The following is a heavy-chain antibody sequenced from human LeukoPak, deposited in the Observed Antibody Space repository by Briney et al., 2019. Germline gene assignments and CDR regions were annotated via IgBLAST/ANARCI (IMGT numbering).Heavy chain of an antibody. CDR1: GFTFSSYW. V-gene: IGHV3-74*01. J-gene: IGHJ5*02. D-gene: IGHD2-2*01. CDR3: AREGGFQRYNWFDH. CDR2: INSDGSST. Sequence: PGGSLRLSCAASGFTFSSYWMHWVRHAPGKGLVWVSRINSDGSSTSYADSVKGRFTISRDNAKNTLYLQMNSLRAEDTAVYYCAREGGFQRYNWFDHWGQGTLVTVSS.